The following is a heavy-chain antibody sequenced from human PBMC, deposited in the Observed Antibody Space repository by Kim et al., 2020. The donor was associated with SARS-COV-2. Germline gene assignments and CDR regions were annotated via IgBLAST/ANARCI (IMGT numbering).Heavy chain of an antibody. J-gene: IGHJ3*01. D-gene: IGHD3-22*01. Sequence: SETLSLTCTVSGGSVSSYSWSWIRQQPGKGLEWFGYIFYSGGTNYNTALKSRVTITVVTSKNQVTLKLSSVTAAATAVYYCAREGYYDSSGYYQHDAFDFWGQGTMVTVSS. V-gene: IGHV4-59*02. CDR3: AREGYYDSSGYYQHDAFDF. CDR1: GGSVSSYS. CDR2: IFYSGGT.